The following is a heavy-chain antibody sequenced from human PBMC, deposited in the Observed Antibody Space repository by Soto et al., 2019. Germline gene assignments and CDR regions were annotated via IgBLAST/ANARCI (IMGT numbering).Heavy chain of an antibody. V-gene: IGHV1-2*02. Sequence: ASVKVSCKASGYPFTGYYMHWVRQAPGQGLEWVGWINPNSGGTNYAQKFQGRVTMTRDTSISTAYMELSRLRSDDTAGYYGARDGAYDDLWSGYYYYCDYGMDVWGQGTTVTVSS. CDR1: GYPFTGYY. CDR2: INPNSGGT. CDR3: ARDGAYDDLWSGYYYYCDYGMDV. D-gene: IGHD3-3*01. J-gene: IGHJ6*02.